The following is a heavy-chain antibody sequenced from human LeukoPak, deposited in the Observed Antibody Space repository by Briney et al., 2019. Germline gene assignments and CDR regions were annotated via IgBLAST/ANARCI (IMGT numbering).Heavy chain of an antibody. J-gene: IGHJ4*02. V-gene: IGHV1-18*01. Sequence: AASVKVSCKASGYTFNNYGISWVRQAPRQGLEWMGWISAHDGNTNYGQRHQGRLTMTIDTSTSTAYMELRSLTSDDTAVYFCARDRSRAYQEIKDFEVWGQGTRVTVSS. D-gene: IGHD6-25*01. CDR2: ISAHDGNT. CDR1: GYTFNNYG. CDR3: ARDRSRAYQEIKDFEV.